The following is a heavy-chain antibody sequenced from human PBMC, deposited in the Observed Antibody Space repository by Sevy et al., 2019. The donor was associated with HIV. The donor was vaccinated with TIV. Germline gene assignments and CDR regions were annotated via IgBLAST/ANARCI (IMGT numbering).Heavy chain of an antibody. Sequence: SETLSLTCTVSGGSISSSAYYWGWIRQPRGKGLEWIASFYYSGNTYYNPSLKSRVTISVDTPKNQFSLKLSSVTAADTAVYYCATSVSARPDDYWGQGILVTVSS. CDR2: FYYSGNT. J-gene: IGHJ4*02. CDR1: GGSISSSAYY. D-gene: IGHD6-6*01. CDR3: ATSVSARPDDY. V-gene: IGHV4-39*01.